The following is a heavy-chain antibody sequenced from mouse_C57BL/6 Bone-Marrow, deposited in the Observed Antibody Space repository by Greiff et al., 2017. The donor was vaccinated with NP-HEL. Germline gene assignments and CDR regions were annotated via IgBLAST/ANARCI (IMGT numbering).Heavy chain of an antibody. CDR3: ARGLLPRAY. CDR2: IDPSDSYT. D-gene: IGHD2-10*01. Sequence: VQLQESAAELVRPGTSVKLSCKASGYTFTSYWMHWVKQRPGQGLEWIGVIDPSDSYTNYNQKFKGKATLTVDTSSSTAYMQLSSLTSEDSAVYYCARGLLPRAYWGQGTLVTVSA. J-gene: IGHJ3*01. CDR1: GYTFTSYW. V-gene: IGHV1-59*01.